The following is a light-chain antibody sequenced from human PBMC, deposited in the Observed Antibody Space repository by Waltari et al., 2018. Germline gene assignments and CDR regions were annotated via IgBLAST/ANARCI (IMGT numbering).Light chain of an antibody. Sequence: VVMTQSPLSLPVTLGQPASISCKSSQSLVHSDGNIHLNWFQQRPGQSPRGLIYKVSXXXXXXXDXXXGXXSGTXXTLKISRVEAEXXXXXYCMQGTHWPYTFGQGTKLDIK. CDR2: KVS. V-gene: IGKV2-30*02. CDR1: QSLVHSDGNIH. CDR3: MQGTHWPYT. J-gene: IGKJ2*01.